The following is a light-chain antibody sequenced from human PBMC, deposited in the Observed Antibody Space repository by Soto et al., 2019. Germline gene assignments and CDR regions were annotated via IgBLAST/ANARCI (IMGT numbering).Light chain of an antibody. CDR1: QSVSSSY. CDR2: GAS. V-gene: IGKV3-20*01. CDR3: QQYGSSPWT. Sequence: EIVLTQSPGTPSLSPGERATLSCRASQSVSSSYLAWYQQKPGQAPRLLIYGASSRATVIPDRFSGSGSGTDFTLTISRLEPEDFAVYYCQQYGSSPWTFGQGTKVEIK. J-gene: IGKJ1*01.